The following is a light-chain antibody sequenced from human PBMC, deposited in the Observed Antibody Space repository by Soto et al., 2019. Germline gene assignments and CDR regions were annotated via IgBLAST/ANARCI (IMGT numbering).Light chain of an antibody. CDR2: DAS. V-gene: IGKV3-11*01. CDR3: QQRSNWPHL. Sequence: EIVLTQSPATLSLSPGERATLSCRASQSVSSYLAWYQQKPGQAPRLLIYDASNRATGIPARFSGSWSGTAFTLTISSLEPEDFAVYYCQQRSNWPHLFGEGTKVEIK. CDR1: QSVSSY. J-gene: IGKJ4*01.